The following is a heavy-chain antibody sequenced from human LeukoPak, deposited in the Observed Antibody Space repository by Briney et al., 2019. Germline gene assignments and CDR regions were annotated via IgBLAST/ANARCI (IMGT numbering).Heavy chain of an antibody. CDR1: GFTFSSYA. D-gene: IGHD3-22*01. J-gene: IGHJ5*01. Sequence: GGSLRLSCAASGFTFSSYAMHWVRQAPGKGLEWVAVISYDGSNKYYADSVKGRFTISRDNSKNTLDLQMNSLRAEDTAIYYCAKENFDSSGYYYDSWGQGTLVTVSS. V-gene: IGHV3-30*04. CDR2: ISYDGSNK. CDR3: AKENFDSSGYYYDS.